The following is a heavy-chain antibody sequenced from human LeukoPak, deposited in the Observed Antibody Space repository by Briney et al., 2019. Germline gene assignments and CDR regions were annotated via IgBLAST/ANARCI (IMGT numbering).Heavy chain of an antibody. CDR2: IRYDGSDK. CDR1: GFTFRTYG. V-gene: IGHV3-30*02. CDR3: AKRADYYDSSRALYDAFDL. Sequence: GGSLRLSCAASGFTFRTYGMHWVRQAPGKGLEWVTFIRYDGSDKYYADSVKGRFTISRDNSKNELFLQMNSLRVEDTAVYYCAKRADYYDSSRALYDAFDLWGQGTMVTVSS. J-gene: IGHJ3*01. D-gene: IGHD3-16*01.